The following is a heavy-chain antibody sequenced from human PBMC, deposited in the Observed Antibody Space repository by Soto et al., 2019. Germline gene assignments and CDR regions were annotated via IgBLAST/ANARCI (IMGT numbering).Heavy chain of an antibody. V-gene: IGHV4-31*03. CDR1: GGSISSGGYY. Sequence: SETLSLTCTVSGGSISSGGYYLSWIRQHPGKGLEWIGYIYYSGSTYYNPSLKSRVTISVDTSKNQFSLKLSSVTAADTAVYYCARAASIATALTYFDYWGQGTLVTVSS. CDR2: IYYSGST. J-gene: IGHJ4*02. CDR3: ARAASIATALTYFDY. D-gene: IGHD6-13*01.